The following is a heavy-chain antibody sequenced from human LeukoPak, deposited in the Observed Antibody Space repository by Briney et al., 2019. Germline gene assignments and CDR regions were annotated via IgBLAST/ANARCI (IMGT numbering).Heavy chain of an antibody. J-gene: IGHJ4*02. Sequence: PGRSLRLSCAASGFTFSSYGMHWVRQAPGKGLEWVTVLSYDGSNRYYADFVKGRFTISRGDSSNTLYLQMNSLRPDDTAVFYCARDRHSGSFYGYFDYWGQGTLVTVSS. CDR1: GFTFSSYG. CDR2: LSYDGSNR. D-gene: IGHD1-26*01. V-gene: IGHV3-30*03. CDR3: ARDRHSGSFYGYFDY.